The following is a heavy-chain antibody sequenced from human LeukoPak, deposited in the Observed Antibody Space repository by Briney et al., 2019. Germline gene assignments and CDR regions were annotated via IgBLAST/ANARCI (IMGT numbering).Heavy chain of an antibody. D-gene: IGHD3-10*01. J-gene: IGHJ4*02. V-gene: IGHV4-4*07. CDR1: GGSISSYY. CDR2: IYTSGST. Sequence: SETLSLTCTVSGGSISSYYWSWIRQPAGKGLEWIGRIYTSGSTNYNPSLKSRVTMSVDTSKNQFSLKLSSVTAADTAVYYWAREVDGSGSYYEAYFDYWGQGTLVTVSS. CDR3: AREVDGSGSYYEAYFDY.